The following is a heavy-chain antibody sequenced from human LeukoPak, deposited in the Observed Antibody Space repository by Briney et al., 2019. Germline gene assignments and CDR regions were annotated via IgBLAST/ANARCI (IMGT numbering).Heavy chain of an antibody. V-gene: IGHV3-30-3*02. J-gene: IGHJ4*02. CDR3: AKTRPLDSSSWSHGDY. CDR1: GFTXSSYA. Sequence: SLRLSCAASGFTXSSYAMHWXRXAPGKGLXWVXXISYDGSNKYYADSVKGRFTISRDNSKNTLYLQMNSLRAEDTAVYYCAKTRPLDSSSWSHGDYWGQGTLVTVSS. CDR2: ISYDGSNK. D-gene: IGHD6-13*01.